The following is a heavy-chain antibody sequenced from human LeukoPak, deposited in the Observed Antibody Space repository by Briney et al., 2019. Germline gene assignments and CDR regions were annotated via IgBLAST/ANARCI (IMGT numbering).Heavy chain of an antibody. J-gene: IGHJ4*02. Sequence: ASVKVSCKASGYTFTSYYMHWVRQAPGQGLEWMGIINPSGGSTSYAQKFQGRVTMTRDTSTSTVYMELSSLRSEDTAVYYCARDLWGLDFWSGYSPDYWGQGTLVTVSS. D-gene: IGHD3-3*01. CDR1: GYTFTSYY. CDR3: ARDLWGLDFWSGYSPDY. V-gene: IGHV1-46*01. CDR2: INPSGGST.